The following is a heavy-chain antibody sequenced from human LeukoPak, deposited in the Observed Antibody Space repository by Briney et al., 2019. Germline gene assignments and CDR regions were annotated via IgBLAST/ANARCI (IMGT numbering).Heavy chain of an antibody. CDR1: GYTFTGHD. D-gene: IGHD3/OR15-3a*01. CDR3: ARKSLWTVDF. V-gene: IGHV1-2*02. Sequence: ASVKVSCKASGYTFTGHDVHWVRQAPGQGLEWMAWINPNNGATDYAQKFQDRVIVTRDTSISSVYMELRSLTSDDTAVYYCARKSLWTVDFWGQGTLVSVSS. J-gene: IGHJ4*02. CDR2: INPNNGAT.